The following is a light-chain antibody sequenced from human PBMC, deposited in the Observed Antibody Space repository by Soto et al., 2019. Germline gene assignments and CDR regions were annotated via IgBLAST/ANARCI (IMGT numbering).Light chain of an antibody. CDR1: QNINTW. Sequence: DIQMTQSPSTLSASVGDRVTITCRASQNINTWLAWYQQKRGKAPRLLIYDASSLESGVPSRFSGSGSGAEFTLTISSLQPDDFATYNCQQYNTYSYTFGQGTKLEIK. V-gene: IGKV1-5*01. CDR3: QQYNTYSYT. J-gene: IGKJ2*01. CDR2: DAS.